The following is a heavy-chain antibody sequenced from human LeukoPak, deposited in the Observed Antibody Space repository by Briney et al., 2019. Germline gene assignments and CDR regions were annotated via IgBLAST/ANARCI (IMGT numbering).Heavy chain of an antibody. CDR1: GGSISSGGYS. D-gene: IGHD6-6*01. Sequence: SQTLSLTCTVSGGSISSGGYSWSWIRQPPGKGLEWIGYVYHSGSTYYNPSLKSRVTISVDRSKNQFSLKLSSVTAADTAVYYCARTSIAARRANAFDIWGLGTMVTVSS. J-gene: IGHJ3*02. CDR3: ARTSIAARRANAFDI. CDR2: VYHSGST. V-gene: IGHV4-30-2*01.